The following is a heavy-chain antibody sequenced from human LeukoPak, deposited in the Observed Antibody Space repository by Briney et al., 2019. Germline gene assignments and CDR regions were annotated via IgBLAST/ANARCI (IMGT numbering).Heavy chain of an antibody. CDR2: ISGSGGST. D-gene: IGHD2-2*01. Sequence: GGSLRLPCAASGFTFSSYAMSWVRQAPGKGLEWVSAISGSGGSTYYADSVKGRFTISRDNSKNTLYLQMNSLRAEDTAVYYCAKDGGSVVPAGTFDFWGQGTLVTVSS. CDR1: GFTFSSYA. CDR3: AKDGGSVVPAGTFDF. J-gene: IGHJ4*02. V-gene: IGHV3-23*01.